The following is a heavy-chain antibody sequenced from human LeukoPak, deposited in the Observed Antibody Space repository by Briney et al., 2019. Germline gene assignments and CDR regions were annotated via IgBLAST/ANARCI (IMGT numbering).Heavy chain of an antibody. CDR2: ISYRGIT. Sequence: PSETLSLTRTVSGASLNSYYWSWIRQPPGKGLEWLGYISYRGITNYSPSLKSRVTISVDTSRNQFSLKLSSVTAADTAVYYCARGMTTVTHWGQGTLVTVSS. CDR3: ARGMTTVTH. CDR1: GASLNSYY. D-gene: IGHD4-11*01. J-gene: IGHJ4*02. V-gene: IGHV4-59*08.